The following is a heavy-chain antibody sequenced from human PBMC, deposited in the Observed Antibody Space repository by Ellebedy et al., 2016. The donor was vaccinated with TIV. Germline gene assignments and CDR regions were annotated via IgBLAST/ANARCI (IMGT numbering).Heavy chain of an antibody. CDR2: IYYSGST. D-gene: IGHD4-17*01. CDR1: GGSISSGDYY. J-gene: IGHJ4*02. CDR3: ARDRFGDNDGRYFDY. Sequence: SETLSLTXTVSGGSISSGDYYWSWIRQPPGKGLEWIGYIYYSGSTNYNPSLKSRVTMSVDTSKTQFSLKLTSVTAADTAVYYCARDRFGDNDGRYFDYWGQGTLVTVSS. V-gene: IGHV4-61*08.